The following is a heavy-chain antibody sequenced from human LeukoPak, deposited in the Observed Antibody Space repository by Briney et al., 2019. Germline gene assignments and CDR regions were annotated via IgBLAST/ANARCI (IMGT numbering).Heavy chain of an antibody. CDR1: GFTFNNHD. Sequence: GRSLRLSCAASGFTFNNHDMHWVRQAPGKGLEWVAGISYDGRNKYYADSVKGRFTISRDNSKNTLYLQMNSLRAEDTAVYSCARASGPFDYWGQGTLVTVSS. D-gene: IGHD3-10*01. CDR2: ISYDGRNK. J-gene: IGHJ4*02. CDR3: ARASGPFDY. V-gene: IGHV3-30*03.